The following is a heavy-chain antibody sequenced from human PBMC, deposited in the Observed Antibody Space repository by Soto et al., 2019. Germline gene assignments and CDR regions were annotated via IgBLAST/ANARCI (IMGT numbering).Heavy chain of an antibody. D-gene: IGHD3-10*01. CDR2: IWYEGSNE. Sequence: PAWSLGISRSSCVLTFSSYVMHWVRQAPFKGLEWVAVIWYEGSNEYYADSVKGRFTISRDNSKNTLSLQMNSLRAEDTAVYYCARGGECVYYYQGMDVWGQGTTVTVSS. V-gene: IGHV3-33*08. J-gene: IGHJ6*02. CDR3: ARGGECVYYYQGMDV. CDR1: VLTFSSYV.